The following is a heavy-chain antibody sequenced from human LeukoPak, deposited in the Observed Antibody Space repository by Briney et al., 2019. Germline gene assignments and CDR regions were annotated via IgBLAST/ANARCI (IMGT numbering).Heavy chain of an antibody. Sequence: GASVKVSCKASGYRFTGHYIHWVRQAPGLGLEWMGWINPDSGDTNHAQTFQGRVTMTRDTSISTVYLELSSLTSDDTAVYYCARDPVRGYYYGLEYYFDYWGQGTLVTVSS. D-gene: IGHD3-22*01. CDR3: ARDPVRGYYYGLEYYFDY. CDR1: GYRFTGHY. V-gene: IGHV1-2*02. J-gene: IGHJ4*02. CDR2: INPDSGDT.